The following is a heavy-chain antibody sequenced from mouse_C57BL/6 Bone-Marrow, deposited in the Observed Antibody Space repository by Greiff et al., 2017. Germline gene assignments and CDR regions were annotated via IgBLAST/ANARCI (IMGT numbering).Heavy chain of an antibody. CDR2: INPYNGGT. CDR1: GYTFTDYY. V-gene: IGHV1-19*01. Sequence: EVQLQQSGPVLVKPGASVKMSCKASGYTFTDYYMNWVKQSHGKSLEWIGVINPYNGGTSYNQKFTGKATLTVDKSSSTAYMELNSLTSEDSAVYYCARITTVGEGRDYWGQGTSVTVSS. CDR3: ARITTVGEGRDY. J-gene: IGHJ4*01. D-gene: IGHD1-1*01.